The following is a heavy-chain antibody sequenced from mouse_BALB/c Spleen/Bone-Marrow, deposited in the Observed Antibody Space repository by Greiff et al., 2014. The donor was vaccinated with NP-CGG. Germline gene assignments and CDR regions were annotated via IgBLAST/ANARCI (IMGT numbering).Heavy chain of an antibody. V-gene: IGHV14-3*02. CDR3: ARYNTGTRYFDY. CDR2: IDPANGNT. J-gene: IGHJ2*01. D-gene: IGHD1-1*01. CDR1: GFNFKGTY. Sequence: VQLQQSGAELVKPGASVKLSCAASGFNFKGTYMHWVKQRPEQGLEWIGRIDPANGNTKYDPKFRGKATITVDTSSNTAYLQLSSLISEDNAVDYYARYNTGTRYFDYWGQGTTLTVSS.